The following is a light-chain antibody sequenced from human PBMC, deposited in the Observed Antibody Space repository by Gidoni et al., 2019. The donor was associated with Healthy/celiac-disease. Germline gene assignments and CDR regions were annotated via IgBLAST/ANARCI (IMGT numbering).Light chain of an antibody. V-gene: IGKV2-28*01. Sequence: IVMTQSPLSLPVTAGEPASISCRSSQSLLHSNGYNYLDWYLQKPGQSPQLLIYLGSNRASGVPDRFSGSGSGTDFTLKISRLDAEDVGVYYCMQALQTPMYTFGQGTKLEI. CDR2: LGS. CDR3: MQALQTPMYT. CDR1: QSLLHSNGYNY. J-gene: IGKJ2*01.